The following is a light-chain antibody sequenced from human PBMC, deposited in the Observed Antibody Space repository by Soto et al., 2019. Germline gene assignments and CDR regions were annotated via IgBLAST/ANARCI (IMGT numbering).Light chain of an antibody. Sequence: QSVLTQPPSASGSPGQSVTISCTGTSSDVGSYNYVSWYQQHPGKAPKLMIYEVSKWPSGVPDRFSGSKSGNTASLTVSGLQAEDEADYYCSSYAGSNNLVFGGGTELTVL. V-gene: IGLV2-8*01. CDR1: SSDVGSYNY. CDR2: EVS. J-gene: IGLJ3*02. CDR3: SSYAGSNNLV.